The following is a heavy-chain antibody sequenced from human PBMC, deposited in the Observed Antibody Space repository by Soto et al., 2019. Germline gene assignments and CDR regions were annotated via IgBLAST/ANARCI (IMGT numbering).Heavy chain of an antibody. D-gene: IGHD7-27*01. V-gene: IGHV1-69*01. CDR2: IIPMLEKP. Sequence: QVQLVQSGAEVRKPGSSVKVSCQASGDTFDSDSINWVRQAPGHGLEWIGGIIPMLEKPSHAQKFQDRVTMTADESANTVYMELRSLTSDDTAVYFCARLGRGAFDPWGPGTPVTVSS. J-gene: IGHJ5*02. CDR1: GDTFDSDS. CDR3: ARLGRGAFDP.